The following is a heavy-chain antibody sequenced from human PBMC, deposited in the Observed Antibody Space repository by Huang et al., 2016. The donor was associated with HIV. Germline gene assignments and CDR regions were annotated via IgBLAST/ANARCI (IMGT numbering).Heavy chain of an antibody. CDR1: GYTLADLS. CDR3: ATSKDYGDYFDY. D-gene: IGHD4-17*01. V-gene: IGHV1-24*01. Sequence: QVQLVQPGAEVKKPGASVKVSCKISGYTLADLSMHWVRQAPGEGLEGMGGFDPEDAETTYAQKFQGRVTMTEDTSTDTAYLELSSLRSEDTAVYYCATSKDYGDYFDYWGQGTLVTVSS. J-gene: IGHJ4*02. CDR2: FDPEDAET.